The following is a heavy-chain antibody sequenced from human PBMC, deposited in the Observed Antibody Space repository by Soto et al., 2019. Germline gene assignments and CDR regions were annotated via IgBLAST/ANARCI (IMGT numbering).Heavy chain of an antibody. D-gene: IGHD5-18*01. CDR3: AKGGYSYAEIDY. Sequence: GGSLRLSCAASGFTFSSYGMHWVRQAPGKGLEWVAVISYDGSNKYYADSVKGRFTISRDNSKNTLYLQMNSLRAEDTAVYYCAKGGYSYAEIDYWGQGTLVTVSS. V-gene: IGHV3-30*18. CDR2: ISYDGSNK. J-gene: IGHJ4*02. CDR1: GFTFSSYG.